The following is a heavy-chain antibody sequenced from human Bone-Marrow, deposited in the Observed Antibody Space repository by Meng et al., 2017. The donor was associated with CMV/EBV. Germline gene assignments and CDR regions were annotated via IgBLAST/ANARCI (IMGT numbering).Heavy chain of an antibody. D-gene: IGHD6-19*01. CDR2: ISGSGGST. J-gene: IGHJ4*02. Sequence: GESLKISFAASGFTFSSYAMSWVRQAPGKGLEWVSAISGSGGSTYYADSVKGRFTISRDNSKNTLYLQMNSLRAEDTAVYYCAKDSPYSSGWYWDYWGQGTLVTVSS. V-gene: IGHV3-23*01. CDR3: AKDSPYSSGWYWDY. CDR1: GFTFSSYA.